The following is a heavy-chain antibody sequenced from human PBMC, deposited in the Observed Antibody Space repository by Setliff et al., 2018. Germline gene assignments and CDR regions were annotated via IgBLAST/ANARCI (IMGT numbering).Heavy chain of an antibody. Sequence: ASVKVSCKASGYTFSNYGITWVRQAPGQGFEWMGWISGYSGNTKYAQKFQGRVTMTTDTSTSTAYLELRSLTSDDTAVYYCSRLVRYCTTTSCQGASGAEFWGQGTLVTVSS. V-gene: IGHV1-18*01. CDR2: ISGYSGNT. D-gene: IGHD2-2*01. CDR3: SRLVRYCTTTSCQGASGAEF. CDR1: GYTFSNYG. J-gene: IGHJ4*02.